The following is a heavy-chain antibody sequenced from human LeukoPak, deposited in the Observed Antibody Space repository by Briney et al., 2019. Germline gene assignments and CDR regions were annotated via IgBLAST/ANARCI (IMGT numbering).Heavy chain of an antibody. CDR2: IYYSGST. Sequence: PSETLSLTCTVSGGSISSSSYYWGWIRQPPGKGLEWIGSIYYSGSTYYNPSLKSRVTISVDTSKNQFSLKLSSVTAADTAVYYCTKFRGGYSHWGQGTLVTVSS. CDR3: TKFRGGYSH. J-gene: IGHJ4*02. CDR1: GGSISSSSYY. D-gene: IGHD5-12*01. V-gene: IGHV4-39*07.